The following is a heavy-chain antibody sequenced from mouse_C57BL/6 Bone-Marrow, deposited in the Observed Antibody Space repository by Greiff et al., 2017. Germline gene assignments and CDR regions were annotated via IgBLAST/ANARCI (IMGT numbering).Heavy chain of an antibody. V-gene: IGHV5-9*01. J-gene: IGHJ2*01. CDR1: GFTFSSYT. Sequence: DVQLVESGGGLVKPGGSLKLSCAASGFTFSSYTMSWVRQTPEKRLEWVATISGGGGNTYYPDSVKGRFTISRDNAKNTLYLQMSSLRSEDTALYYSARLSNSNYLYYFDYWGQGTTLTVSS. CDR2: ISGGGGNT. CDR3: ARLSNSNYLYYFDY. D-gene: IGHD2-5*01.